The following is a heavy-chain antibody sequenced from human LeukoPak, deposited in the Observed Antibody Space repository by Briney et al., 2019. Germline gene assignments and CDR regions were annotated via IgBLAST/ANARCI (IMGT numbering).Heavy chain of an antibody. V-gene: IGHV3-23*01. CDR2: ISGGGDST. CDR1: GFTFTTYA. Sequence: GGSLRLSCAASGFTFTTYAMSWVRQAPGKGLEWVSGISGGGDSTYYADSAKGRFTISRDNAKNTLYLQMNSLRAEDTALYYCARARYCSSSSCYIDYWGQGTLVTVSS. D-gene: IGHD2-2*02. J-gene: IGHJ4*02. CDR3: ARARYCSSSSCYIDY.